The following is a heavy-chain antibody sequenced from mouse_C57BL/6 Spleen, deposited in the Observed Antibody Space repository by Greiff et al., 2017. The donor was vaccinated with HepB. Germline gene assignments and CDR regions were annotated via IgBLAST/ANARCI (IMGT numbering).Heavy chain of an antibody. J-gene: IGHJ4*01. CDR3: ARYPLITTVVADYAMDY. Sequence: QVQLQQPGAELVKPGASVKLSCKASGYTFTSYWMHWVKQRPGRGLEWIGRIDPNSGGTKYNEKFKSKATLTVDKPSSTAYMQLSSLTSEDSAVYYCARYPLITTVVADYAMDYWGQGTSVTVSS. V-gene: IGHV1-72*01. D-gene: IGHD1-1*01. CDR2: IDPNSGGT. CDR1: GYTFTSYW.